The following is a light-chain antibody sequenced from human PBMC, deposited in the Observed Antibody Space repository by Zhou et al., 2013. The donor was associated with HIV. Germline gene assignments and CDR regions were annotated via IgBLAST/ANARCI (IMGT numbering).Light chain of an antibody. CDR2: AAS. Sequence: DVQMTQSPSTLAASVGDSVTISCRASQTIGTYVNWYQQKPGKAPKVLIYAASSLQSGVPSRFSGSGSGTDFTLTISSLQPEDFATYYCQQSYSTPMCSFGQGTKLEIK. J-gene: IGKJ2*04. V-gene: IGKV1-39*01. CDR3: QQSYSTPMCS. CDR1: QTIGTY.